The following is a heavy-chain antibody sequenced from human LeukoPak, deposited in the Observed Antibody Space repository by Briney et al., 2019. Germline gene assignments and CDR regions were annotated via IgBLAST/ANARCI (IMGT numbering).Heavy chain of an antibody. CDR1: GFTFSSYS. V-gene: IGHV3-21*01. J-gene: IGHJ3*02. D-gene: IGHD3-3*01. CDR3: ARRGALDDFWSGADAFDI. Sequence: PGGSLRLSCAASGFTFSSYSMNWVRQAPGKGLGWVSSISSSSSYIYYADSVKGRFTISRDNAKNSLYLQMNSLRAEDTAVYYCARRGALDDFWSGADAFDIWGQGTMVTVSS. CDR2: ISSSSSYI.